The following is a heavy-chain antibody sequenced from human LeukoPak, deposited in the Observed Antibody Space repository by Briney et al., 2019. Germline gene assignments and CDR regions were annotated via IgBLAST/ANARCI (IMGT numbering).Heavy chain of an antibody. J-gene: IGHJ4*02. V-gene: IGHV3-30*04. Sequence: GGSLRLSCAASGFTFSSYAMHWVRQAPGKGVEWGAVISYDGSNKYYAGSVKGGFTISRENSKKTLYLQMNSLRAEDTAVYYCARDMAGGLDYWGQGTLVTVSS. CDR3: ARDMAGGLDY. CDR2: ISYDGSNK. D-gene: IGHD6-19*01. CDR1: GFTFSSYA.